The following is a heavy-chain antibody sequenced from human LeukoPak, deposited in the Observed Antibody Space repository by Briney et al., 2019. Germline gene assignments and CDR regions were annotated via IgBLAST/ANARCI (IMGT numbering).Heavy chain of an antibody. CDR1: GGTFSSYA. CDR2: IIPIFGTA. CDR3: AKDLPRIAAAIPLIDY. V-gene: IGHV1-69*01. D-gene: IGHD6-13*01. J-gene: IGHJ4*02. Sequence: SVKVSCKASGGTFSSYAISWVRQAPGQGLEWMGGIIPIFGTANYAQKFQGRVTITADESTSTAYMELSSLRSEDTAVYYCAKDLPRIAAAIPLIDYWGQGTLVTVSS.